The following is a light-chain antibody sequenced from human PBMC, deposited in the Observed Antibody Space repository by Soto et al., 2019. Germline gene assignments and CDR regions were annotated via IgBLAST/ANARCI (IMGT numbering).Light chain of an antibody. CDR2: GAS. CDR3: QHYHNWPPWT. CDR1: QGVSSN. J-gene: IGKJ1*01. V-gene: IGKV3-15*01. Sequence: EIVMTQSPATLSVSPGERATLSCRASQGVSSNLAWYQQKPGQAPRLLIYGASTRATGIPARFSGSGSGTKFTLTISSLQSEDFAVYYCQHYHNWPPWTFGQGTKVEVK.